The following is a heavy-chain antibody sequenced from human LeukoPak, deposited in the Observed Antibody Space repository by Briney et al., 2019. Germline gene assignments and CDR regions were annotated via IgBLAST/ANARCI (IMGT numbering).Heavy chain of an antibody. CDR1: GGSISSSSYY. CDR2: IYYSGST. D-gene: IGHD4-17*01. V-gene: IGHV4-61*05. J-gene: IGHJ4*02. Sequence: SETLSLTCTVSGGSISSSSYYWGWIRQPPGKGLEWIGYIYYSGSTYYNPSLKSRVTISVDTSKNQFSLKLSSVTAADTAVYYCASTLSYGDYQSPGFDYWGQGTLVTVSS. CDR3: ASTLSYGDYQSPGFDY.